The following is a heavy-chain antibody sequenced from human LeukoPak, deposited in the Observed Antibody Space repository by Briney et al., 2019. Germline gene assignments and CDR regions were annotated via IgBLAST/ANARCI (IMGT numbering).Heavy chain of an antibody. CDR2: ISYDGSNK. CDR3: ARDPILSITIFGVESGYFDY. Sequence: HPGGSLRLSCAASGFIFSNYGMHWVRQAPGKGLEWVAVISYDGSNKYYADSVKGRFTISRDNSKNTLYLQMNSLRAEDTAVYYCARDPILSITIFGVESGYFDYWGQGTLVTVSS. J-gene: IGHJ4*02. V-gene: IGHV3-30*03. D-gene: IGHD3-3*01. CDR1: GFIFSNYG.